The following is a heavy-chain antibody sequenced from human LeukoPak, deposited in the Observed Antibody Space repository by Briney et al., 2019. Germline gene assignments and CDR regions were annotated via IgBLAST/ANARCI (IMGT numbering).Heavy chain of an antibody. Sequence: PSETLSLTCAVYGGSFSGYYWSWIRQPPGKGLEWIGEINHSGSTNYNPSLKSRVTISVDTSKNQFSLKLSSVTAADTAVYYCARASTWYSSYWFDPWGQGTLVTVSS. CDR2: INHSGST. D-gene: IGHD6-13*01. J-gene: IGHJ5*02. CDR3: ARASTWYSSYWFDP. CDR1: GGSFSGYY. V-gene: IGHV4-34*01.